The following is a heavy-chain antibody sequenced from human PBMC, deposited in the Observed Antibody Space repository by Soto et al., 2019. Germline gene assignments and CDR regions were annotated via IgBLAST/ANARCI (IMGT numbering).Heavy chain of an antibody. D-gene: IGHD6-13*01. J-gene: IGHJ4*02. CDR3: AKGVQQQLGGYYFDY. Sequence: PGGSLRLSCAASGFTFSSYAMSWVRQAPGKGLEWVSAISGSGGSTYYADSVKGRFTISRDNSKNTLYLQMNSLRAEDTAVYYCAKGVQQQLGGYYFDYWGQGALVTVSS. V-gene: IGHV3-23*01. CDR1: GFTFSSYA. CDR2: ISGSGGST.